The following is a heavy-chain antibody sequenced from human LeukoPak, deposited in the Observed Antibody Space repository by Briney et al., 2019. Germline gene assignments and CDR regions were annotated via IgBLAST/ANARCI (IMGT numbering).Heavy chain of an antibody. CDR1: GFTFGDYY. CDR3: VLGRNYFYYMDD. CDR2: ISGNGTTI. D-gene: IGHD2-15*01. J-gene: IGHJ6*03. V-gene: IGHV3-11*01. Sequence: GGSLRLSCAASGFTFGDYYINWIRQAPGEGLECISYISGNGTTIYYADSLKGRFTISRDNAKNSLYLQMNSLRVEDTAVYYCVLGRNYFYYMDDWGKGTTVTVSS.